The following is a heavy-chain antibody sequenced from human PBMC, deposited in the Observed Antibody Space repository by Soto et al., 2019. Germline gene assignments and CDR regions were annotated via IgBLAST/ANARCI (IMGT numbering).Heavy chain of an antibody. CDR2: IYSGGST. J-gene: IGHJ4*02. D-gene: IGHD6-13*01. Sequence: SGGSLRLSCAASGFTVSSNYMSWVRQAPGKGLEWVSVIYSGGSTYYADSVKGRFTISRDNSKNTLYLQMNSLRAEDTAVYYCARDSSSFLYFDYWGQGTLVTVSS. CDR1: GFTVSSNY. CDR3: ARDSSSFLYFDY. V-gene: IGHV3-53*01.